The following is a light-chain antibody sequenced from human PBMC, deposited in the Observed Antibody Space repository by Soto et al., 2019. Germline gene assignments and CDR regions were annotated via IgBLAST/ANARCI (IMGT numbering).Light chain of an antibody. CDR1: QSVSSN. Sequence: EIVMTQSPATLSVSPGERATLSCRASQSVSSNLAWYQQKPGQAPRLLIYGASTRATGIPARFSGSGSGTEFTLTISSLQFEDFAVSYCQQYNNWPLTFGGGTKVEIK. CDR2: GAS. CDR3: QQYNNWPLT. V-gene: IGKV3-15*01. J-gene: IGKJ4*01.